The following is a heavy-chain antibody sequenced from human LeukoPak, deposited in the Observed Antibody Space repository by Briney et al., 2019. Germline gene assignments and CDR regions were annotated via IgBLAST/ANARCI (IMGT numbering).Heavy chain of an antibody. CDR2: IYYSGST. CDR3: AAGYSSGWADN. Sequence: SETLSLTCTVSDDSITIYYWSWIRQPPGKGLEWIGYIYYSGSTNYNPSLKSRVTISVDTSKNQFSLKLSSVTAADTAVYYCAAGYSSGWADNWGQGTLVTVSS. D-gene: IGHD6-19*01. J-gene: IGHJ4*02. CDR1: DDSITIYY. V-gene: IGHV4-59*01.